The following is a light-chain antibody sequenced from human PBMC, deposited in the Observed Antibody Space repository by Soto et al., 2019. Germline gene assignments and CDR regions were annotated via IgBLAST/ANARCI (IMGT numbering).Light chain of an antibody. CDR3: QQYGDSPPT. CDR2: GSS. J-gene: IGKJ1*01. CDR1: QSVSSTF. Sequence: EIVLTQSPGTLSLSPGERATLSCRASQSVSSTFLAWYQHIPGQAPRLLIYGSSTRATGVPDRFSGSGSGTDFSLTISRLEREDFAVYFCQQYGDSPPTFGQGTKVEIK. V-gene: IGKV3-20*01.